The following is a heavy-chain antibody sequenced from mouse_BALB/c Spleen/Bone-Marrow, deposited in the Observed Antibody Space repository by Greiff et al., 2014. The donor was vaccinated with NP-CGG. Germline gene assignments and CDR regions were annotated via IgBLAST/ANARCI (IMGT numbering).Heavy chain of an antibody. J-gene: IGHJ2*01. V-gene: IGHV1-19*01. Sequence: VQFQQSGPELVKPGASVKMSCKASGYTFTDYYMDWVKQSHGESFEWIGRVNPYNGGTSYNQKFKGKATLTVDKSSTTAYMELNSLTSEDSAVYYCARGGYRDYWGQGTTLTVSS. CDR3: ARGGYRDY. CDR2: VNPYNGGT. CDR1: GYTFTDYY. D-gene: IGHD2-2*01.